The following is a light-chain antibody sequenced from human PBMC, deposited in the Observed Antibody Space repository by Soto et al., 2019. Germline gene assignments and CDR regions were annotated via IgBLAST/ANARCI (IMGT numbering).Light chain of an antibody. CDR1: SSDVGSYNL. Sequence: QSVLTQPASVSGSPGQSITISCTGTSSDVGSYNLVSRYQQHPGKAPKLMIYEGSKRPSGVSNRFSGSKSGNTASLTISGLQAEDEADYYCCSYSVSSRVFGGGTKVTVL. CDR3: CSYSVSSRV. V-gene: IGLV2-23*01. CDR2: EGS. J-gene: IGLJ2*01.